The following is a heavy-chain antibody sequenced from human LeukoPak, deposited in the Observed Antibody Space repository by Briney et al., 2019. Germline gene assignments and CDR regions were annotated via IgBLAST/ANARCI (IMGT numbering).Heavy chain of an antibody. CDR1: GFTVSSSY. CDR3: ARDGYSSSWDY. D-gene: IGHD6-13*01. V-gene: IGHV3-66*01. CDR2: VYSGGST. J-gene: IGHJ4*02. Sequence: GGSLRLSCAASGFTVSSSYMNWVRQAPGKGLEWISVVYSGGSTFYADSVKGRFTISRDNSKNTLYLQMNSLRAEDTAVYYCARDGYSSSWDYWGQGTLVTVSS.